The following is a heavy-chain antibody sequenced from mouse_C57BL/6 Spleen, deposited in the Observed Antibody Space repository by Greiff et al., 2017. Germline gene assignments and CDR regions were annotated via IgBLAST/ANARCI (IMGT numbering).Heavy chain of an antibody. CDR1: GYAFSSYW. J-gene: IGHJ2*01. V-gene: IGHV1-80*01. Sequence: QVQLKESGAELVKPGASVKISCKASGYAFSSYWMNWVKQRPGKGLEWIGQIYPGDGDTNYNGKFKGKATLTADKSSSTAYMQLSSLTSEDAAVYFCATFTTEVSNFDYWGQGTTLTVSS. CDR3: ATFTTEVSNFDY. D-gene: IGHD1-1*01. CDR2: IYPGDGDT.